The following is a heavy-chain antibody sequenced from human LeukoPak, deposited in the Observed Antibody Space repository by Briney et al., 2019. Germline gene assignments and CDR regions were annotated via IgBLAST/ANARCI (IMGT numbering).Heavy chain of an antibody. CDR3: AREMATIDRFGYYYYYYMDV. Sequence: GGSLTLSCAASVFTLISNYMSWVRQAPGKGLEWVSGIYSGGSTYYVDNVKGRFTISRDNSKNTLYLQMNSLRSEDTAVYYCAREMATIDRFGYYYYYYMDVGGRGTTVTVSS. V-gene: IGHV3-53*01. CDR1: VFTLISNY. CDR2: IYSGGST. D-gene: IGHD5-24*01. J-gene: IGHJ6*03.